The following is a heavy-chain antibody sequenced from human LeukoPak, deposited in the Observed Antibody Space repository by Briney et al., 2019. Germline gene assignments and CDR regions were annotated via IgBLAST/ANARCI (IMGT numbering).Heavy chain of an antibody. CDR3: ARVGLAAFDI. J-gene: IGHJ3*02. Sequence: SETLSLTCTVSGGSISSGSYYWSWIRQPAGKGLEWIGRIYTSGSTNYNPSLKSRVTISVDTSKNQFSLKLSSVTAADTAVYYCARVGLAAFDIWGQGTMVTVSS. V-gene: IGHV4-61*02. CDR1: GGSISSGSYY. D-gene: IGHD3-16*01. CDR2: IYTSGST.